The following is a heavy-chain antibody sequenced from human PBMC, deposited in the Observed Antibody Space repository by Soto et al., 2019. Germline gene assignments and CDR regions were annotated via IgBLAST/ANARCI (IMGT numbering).Heavy chain of an antibody. V-gene: IGHV3-53*02. Sequence: EVQLVGTGGGLIQPGGSLRLSCAASGFTVSSNYMSWVRQAPGKGLDWVSLIYSGGSTYYADSVKGRFTISRDNSKNTLYLQMNSLRAEDTAVYYCARGGSSSRYYGMDVWGQGTTVTVSS. J-gene: IGHJ6*02. CDR3: ARGGSSSRYYGMDV. CDR2: IYSGGST. D-gene: IGHD6-6*01. CDR1: GFTVSSNY.